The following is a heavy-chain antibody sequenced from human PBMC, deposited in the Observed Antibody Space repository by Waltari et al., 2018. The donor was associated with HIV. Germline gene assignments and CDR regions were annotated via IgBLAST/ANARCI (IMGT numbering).Heavy chain of an antibody. CDR2: IWPSGTHK. J-gene: IGHJ6*02. CDR1: GFTFADSW. V-gene: IGHV3-7*01. CDR3: ARPGAPGYGLDV. Sequence: EMQLVESGGGLVQPGGSLRLSCEASGFTFADSWMTWVRQTPGKGLGFGGVASIWPSGTHKYYVDSLEGRFTISRDNAKNSVSLQMNSLRAEDTAVYYCARPGAPGYGLDVWGQGTTVTVSS.